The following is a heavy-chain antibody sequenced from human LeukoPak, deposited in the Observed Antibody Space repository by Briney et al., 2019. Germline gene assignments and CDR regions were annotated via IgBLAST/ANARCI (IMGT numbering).Heavy chain of an antibody. CDR1: GGSISSSSYY. J-gene: IGHJ4*02. Sequence: PSETLSLTCTVSGGSISSSSYYWGWIRQPPGKGLEWIGSIYYSGSTYYNPSLKSRVTISVDTSKNQFSLKLSSVTAADTAVYYCATSDYYDSSGYPGRIDYWGQGTLVTVSS. CDR3: ATSDYYDSSGYPGRIDY. V-gene: IGHV4-39*07. CDR2: IYYSGST. D-gene: IGHD3-22*01.